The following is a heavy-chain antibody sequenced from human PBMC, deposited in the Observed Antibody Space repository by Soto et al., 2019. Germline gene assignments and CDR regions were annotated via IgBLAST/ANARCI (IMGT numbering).Heavy chain of an antibody. D-gene: IGHD6-13*01. CDR2: ISYDGSNK. CDR3: AKLLVLAAAGTGPDY. CDR1: GFTFSSYG. Sequence: GGSLRLSCAASGFTFSSYGMHWVRQAPGKGLEWVAVISYDGSNKYYADSVKGRFTISRDNSKNTLYLQMNSLRAEDTAVYYCAKLLVLAAAGTGPDYWGQGTLVTVSS. J-gene: IGHJ4*02. V-gene: IGHV3-30*18.